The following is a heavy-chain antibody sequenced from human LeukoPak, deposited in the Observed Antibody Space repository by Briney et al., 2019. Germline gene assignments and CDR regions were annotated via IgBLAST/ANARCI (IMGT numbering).Heavy chain of an antibody. J-gene: IGHJ6*03. V-gene: IGHV3-23*01. CDR1: GFTFSSYG. CDR3: ARIWPSTYYYMDV. D-gene: IGHD2-15*01. CDR2: ISGSGGST. Sequence: GGSLRLSCAASGFTFSSYGMSWVRQAPGKGLEWVSAISGSGGSTYYADSVKGRFTISRDNSKNTLYLQMNSLRAEDTAVYYCARIWPSTYYYMDVWGKGTTVTISS.